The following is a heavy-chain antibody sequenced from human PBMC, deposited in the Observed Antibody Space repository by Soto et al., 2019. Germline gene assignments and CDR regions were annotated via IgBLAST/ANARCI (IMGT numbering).Heavy chain of an antibody. Sequence: PGGSLTLSCAASGFTFNSYAMNWVRQPPGKGLAWVSAIGTDGNTYYANSVKGRFTISRDNSRSTLYLQMNSLRVEDTALYYCVRKYPGTRRFDYWGQGTLVTVSS. J-gene: IGHJ4*01. V-gene: IGHV3-23*01. CDR2: IGTDGNT. D-gene: IGHD2-2*01. CDR1: GFTFNSYA. CDR3: VRKYPGTRRFDY.